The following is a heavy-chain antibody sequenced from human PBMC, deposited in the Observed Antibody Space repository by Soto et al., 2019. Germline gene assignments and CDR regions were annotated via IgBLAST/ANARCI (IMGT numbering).Heavy chain of an antibody. CDR1: GGSNSSGDYY. Sequence: NPSETLSLTCTVSGGSNSSGDYYWSWIRQPPGKGLEWIGYIYYSGSTYYNPSLKSRVTISVDTSKNQFSLKLSSVTASDTAVYYCARVNFGCSSTSCQEWFDHWGQGTLVTVSS. V-gene: IGHV4-30-4*01. J-gene: IGHJ5*02. CDR2: IYYSGST. D-gene: IGHD2-2*01. CDR3: ARVNFGCSSTSCQEWFDH.